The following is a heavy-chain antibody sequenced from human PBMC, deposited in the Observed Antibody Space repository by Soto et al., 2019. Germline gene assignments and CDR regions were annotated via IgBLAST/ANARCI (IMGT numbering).Heavy chain of an antibody. CDR3: ARDHFQYSYGPGNS. Sequence: QVQLVESGGGVVQPGRSLRLSCAASGVMFSSYAIHWVRQAPGKGLEWVAVISYDGSDKYYADAVKGRFTTSRDNSKNTLYLQMDSLRTEDTAVYYCARDHFQYSYGPGNSWGQGTLVTVSS. D-gene: IGHD3-16*01. CDR1: GVMFSSYA. V-gene: IGHV3-30-3*01. CDR2: ISYDGSDK. J-gene: IGHJ4*02.